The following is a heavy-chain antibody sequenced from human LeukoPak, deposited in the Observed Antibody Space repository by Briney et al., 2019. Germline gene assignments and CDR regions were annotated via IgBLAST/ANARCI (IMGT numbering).Heavy chain of an antibody. CDR2: LSSDGSVK. CDR3: AKSADMLHYYYYMDV. Sequence: GGSLRLSCEASGFSFSNYGMHWVRQAPGKGLEWVAVLSSDGSVKFSAKSVKGRFTVSRDNSKNTLYLQMSSLRPEDTAVYFCAKSADMLHYYYYMDVWGKGTSVTVSS. J-gene: IGHJ6*03. D-gene: IGHD2-8*01. V-gene: IGHV3-30*18. CDR1: GFSFSNYG.